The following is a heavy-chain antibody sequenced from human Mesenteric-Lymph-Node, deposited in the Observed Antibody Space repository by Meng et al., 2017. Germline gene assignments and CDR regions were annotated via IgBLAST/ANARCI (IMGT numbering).Heavy chain of an antibody. CDR1: GTSISMSNG. D-gene: IGHD6-19*01. V-gene: IGHV4-4*02. J-gene: IGHJ3*02. CDR3: ARVREQQWLGPLDAFDI. CDR2: VYHSGKT. Sequence: SETLSLTCAVSGTSISMSNGWSWVRQPPGKGLEWIGEVYHSGKTNYNPSLKSRVTISVDTSKNQFSLKLSSVTAADTAVYYCARVREQQWLGPLDAFDIWGQGTTVTVSS.